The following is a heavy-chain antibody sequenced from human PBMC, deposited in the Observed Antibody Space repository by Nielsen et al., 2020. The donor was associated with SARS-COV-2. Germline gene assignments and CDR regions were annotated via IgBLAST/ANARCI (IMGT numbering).Heavy chain of an antibody. Sequence: SVKVSCKASGGTFSSYAISWVRQAPGQGLEWMGRIIPILGIANYAQKFQGRVTITADKSTSTAYMELSSLRSEDTAVYYCARSGSYSSGWYDYWGQGTLVTVSS. V-gene: IGHV1-69*04. CDR3: ARSGSYSSGWYDY. CDR2: IIPILGIA. D-gene: IGHD6-19*01. J-gene: IGHJ4*02. CDR1: GGTFSSYA.